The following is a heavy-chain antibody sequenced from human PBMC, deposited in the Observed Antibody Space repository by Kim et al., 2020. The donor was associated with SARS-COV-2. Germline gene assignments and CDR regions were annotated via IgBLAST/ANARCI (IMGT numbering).Heavy chain of an antibody. J-gene: IGHJ4*02. V-gene: IGHV6-1*01. Sequence: YAVSVKSRITINPDTSKNQFSLQLNSVTPEDTAVYYCARDAGAAAGYIGYWGQGTLVTVSS. CDR3: ARDAGAAAGYIGY. D-gene: IGHD6-13*01.